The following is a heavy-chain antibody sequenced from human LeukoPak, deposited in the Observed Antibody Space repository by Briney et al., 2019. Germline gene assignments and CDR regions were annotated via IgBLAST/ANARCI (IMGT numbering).Heavy chain of an antibody. Sequence: AETLSLTCAAYGGSFSGYYWSWIRQPPGKGLEWVGEINHSGSTNYNPSLKSRVTTLVDTSKNHSSLQQISVPPADTPAFYCASLGCSSTSCHGAPKPGFDYWGQGTPVTVSS. J-gene: IGHJ4*02. CDR1: GGSFSGYY. CDR3: ASLGCSSTSCHGAPKPGFDY. CDR2: INHSGST. D-gene: IGHD2-2*01. V-gene: IGHV4-34*01.